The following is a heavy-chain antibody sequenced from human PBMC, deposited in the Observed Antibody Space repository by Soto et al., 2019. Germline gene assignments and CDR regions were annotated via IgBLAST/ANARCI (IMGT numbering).Heavy chain of an antibody. CDR1: GESFSGYY. Sequence: QVQLQQWGAGLLKPSETLSLTCAVYGESFSGYYWSWIRQPPGKGLEWIGEINHSGSTNYNPSLKSRVTMSVDTSKNQFSLKRSSVTAADTARYYCAGNIVATISSFDYWGQGTLVTVSS. CDR2: INHSGST. V-gene: IGHV4-34*02. D-gene: IGHD5-12*01. J-gene: IGHJ4*02. CDR3: AGNIVATISSFDY.